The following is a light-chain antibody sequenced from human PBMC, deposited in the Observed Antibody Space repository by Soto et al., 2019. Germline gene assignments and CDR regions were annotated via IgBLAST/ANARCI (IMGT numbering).Light chain of an antibody. J-gene: IGKJ3*01. CDR3: QQRSNWPT. V-gene: IGKV3-11*01. Sequence: EMVLTQSPATLSLSPGERATLSCRASQSVSSYLAWYQQKPGQAPRLLIYDASNRATGIPARFSGSRSGTDFTLTISSLEPEDFAVYYCQQRSNWPTFGPGTKVDIK. CDR1: QSVSSY. CDR2: DAS.